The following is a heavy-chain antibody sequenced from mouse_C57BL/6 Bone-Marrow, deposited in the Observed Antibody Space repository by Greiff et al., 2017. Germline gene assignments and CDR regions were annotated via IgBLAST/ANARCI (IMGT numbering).Heavy chain of an antibody. J-gene: IGHJ1*03. CDR2: ISYSGST. D-gene: IGHD2-4*01. CDR3: ARGDYDYDVHWYFDV. V-gene: IGHV3-1*01. CDR1: GYSITSGYD. Sequence: EVQVVESGPGMVKPSQSLSLTCTVTGYSITSGYDWHWIRHFPGNKLEWMGYISYSGSTNYNPSLKSRISITHDTSKNHFFLKLNSVTTEDTATYYCARGDYDYDVHWYFDVWGTGTTVTVSS.